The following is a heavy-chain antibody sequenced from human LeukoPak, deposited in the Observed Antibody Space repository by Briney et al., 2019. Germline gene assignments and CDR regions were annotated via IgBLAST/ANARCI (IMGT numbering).Heavy chain of an antibody. D-gene: IGHD5-12*01. CDR1: GYTFTGFY. CDR2: INPNSGGT. V-gene: IGHV1-2*02. CDR3: ARILSPSVDYDIVATIDY. J-gene: IGHJ4*02. Sequence: EASVKVSCKASGYTFTGFYMHWVRQAPGQGLEWMGWINPNSGGTNYAQKFQGRVTMTRDTSISTAYMELSRLRSDDTAVYYCARILSPSVDYDIVATIDYWGQGTLVTVYS.